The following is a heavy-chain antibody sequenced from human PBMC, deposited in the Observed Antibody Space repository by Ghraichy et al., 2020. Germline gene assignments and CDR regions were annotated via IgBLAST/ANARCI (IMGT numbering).Heavy chain of an antibody. J-gene: IGHJ4*02. CDR1: GFSLSTSGVG. Sequence: SGPTLVKPTQTLTLTCTFSGFSLSTSGVGVGWIRQPPGKALEWLALIYWNDDKRYSPSLKSRLTITKDTSKNQVVLTMTNMDPVDTATYYCAHYRGKQQPVRYWGQGTLVTVSS. D-gene: IGHD6-13*01. CDR3: AHYRGKQQPVRY. CDR2: IYWNDDK. V-gene: IGHV2-5*01.